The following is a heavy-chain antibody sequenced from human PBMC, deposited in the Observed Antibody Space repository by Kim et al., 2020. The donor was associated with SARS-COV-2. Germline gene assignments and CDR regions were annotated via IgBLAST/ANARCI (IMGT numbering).Heavy chain of an antibody. CDR2: ISYDGSNK. J-gene: IGHJ4*02. CDR3: ARDLAVVVAHYFDY. Sequence: GGSLRLSCAASGFTFSSYAMHWVRQAPGKGLEWVAVISYDGSNKYYADSVKGRFTISRDNSKNTLYLQMNSLRAEDTAVYYCARDLAVVVAHYFDYWGQG. V-gene: IGHV3-30-3*01. D-gene: IGHD2-21*01. CDR1: GFTFSSYA.